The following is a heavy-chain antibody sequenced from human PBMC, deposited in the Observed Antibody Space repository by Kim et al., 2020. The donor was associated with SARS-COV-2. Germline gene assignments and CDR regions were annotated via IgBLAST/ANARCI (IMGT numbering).Heavy chain of an antibody. CDR3: AKDVQGTSFGNCCMDV. V-gene: IGHV3-9*01. J-gene: IGHJ6*03. D-gene: IGHD3-3*01. Sequence: GGSLRLSCAASGFTFGDYDMHWVRQAPGKGLEWVSCISWNSGSIGYVDSVKGRFTISRDNAKNSLYLQMNSLRAEDTALYYCAKDVQGTSFGNCCMDVLGKGTPV. CDR2: ISWNSGSI. CDR1: GFTFGDYD.